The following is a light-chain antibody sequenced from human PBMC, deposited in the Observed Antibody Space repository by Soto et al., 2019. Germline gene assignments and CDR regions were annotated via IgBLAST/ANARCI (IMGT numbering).Light chain of an antibody. CDR3: IQALQTPIT. CDR1: QSLLHSNGYNY. Sequence: DIVMTQSPLSLPVTPGEPASISCRSSQSLLHSNGYNYLDWYLQKPGQSPQLLIYLGSNRASGVPDRFRGSGSGTDFTLKISRVEAEDVGIYYCIQALQTPITFGQGRRLEI. J-gene: IGKJ5*01. V-gene: IGKV2-28*01. CDR2: LGS.